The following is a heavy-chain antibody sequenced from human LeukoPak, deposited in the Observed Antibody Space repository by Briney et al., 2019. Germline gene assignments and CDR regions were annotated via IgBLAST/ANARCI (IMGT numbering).Heavy chain of an antibody. D-gene: IGHD3-10*01. CDR1: GGSFSGYY. V-gene: IGHV4-34*01. J-gene: IGHJ5*02. Sequence: MTSETLSLTCAVYGGSFSGYYWSWIRQPPGKGLEWIGEINHSGSTNYNPSLKSQVTISVDTSKNQFSLKLSSVTAADTAVYYCARSNMVQGVIITRCFDPWGQGTLVTVSS. CDR2: INHSGST. CDR3: ARSNMVQGVIITRCFDP.